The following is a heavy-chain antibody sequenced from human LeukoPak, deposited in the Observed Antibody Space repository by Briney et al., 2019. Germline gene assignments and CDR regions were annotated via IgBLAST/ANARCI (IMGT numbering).Heavy chain of an antibody. J-gene: IGHJ4*02. CDR3: ARTKYYYDSSGYPPPFDY. CDR2: IYYIGST. CDR1: GGSISNYY. D-gene: IGHD3-22*01. Sequence: SETLSLTCTVSGGSISNYYWSWIRQPPGKGLEWIGYIYYIGSTNYNPSLKSRVTISVDTSKNQFSLKLSSVTAADTAVYYCARTKYYYDSSGYPPPFDYWGQGTPVTVSS. V-gene: IGHV4-59*01.